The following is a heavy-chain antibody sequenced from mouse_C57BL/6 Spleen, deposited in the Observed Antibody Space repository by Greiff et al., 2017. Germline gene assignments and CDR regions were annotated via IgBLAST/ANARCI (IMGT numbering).Heavy chain of an antibody. CDR3: APHDDDGAFAY. D-gene: IGHD2-12*01. CDR1: GFSLTSYA. CDR2: IWTGGGT. Sequence: VQLMESGPGLVAPSQCLSITCTVSGFSLTSYAISWVRQPPGKGLEWLAAIWTGGGTNYNSAIKSRLSISKDNAKSQVVLKMNSLQTDDTARDYCAPHDDDGAFAYWGQGTLVTVSA. J-gene: IGHJ3*01. V-gene: IGHV2-9-1*01.